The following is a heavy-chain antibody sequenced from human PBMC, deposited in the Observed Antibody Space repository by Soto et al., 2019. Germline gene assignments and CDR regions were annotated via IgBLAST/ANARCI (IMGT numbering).Heavy chain of an antibody. V-gene: IGHV3-74*01. D-gene: IGHD3-10*01. CDR2: IYNDGTYS. Sequence: PGGSLRLSCAASGFIFKMYWMHWVRQSPGRGLVWISRIYNDGTYSDYADSVRGRFTISRDNVNDTLYLQMNNLRAGDSGLYYCTRGPRPISTGTGAYWGQGTQVTVS. CDR3: TRGPRPISTGTGAY. CDR1: GFIFKMYW. J-gene: IGHJ4*02.